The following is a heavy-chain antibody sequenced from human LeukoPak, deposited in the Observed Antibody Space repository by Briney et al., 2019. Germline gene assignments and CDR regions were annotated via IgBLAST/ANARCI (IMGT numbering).Heavy chain of an antibody. D-gene: IGHD3-10*01. CDR3: ARSITMVRGVMAIDY. V-gene: IGHV1-18*01. J-gene: IGHJ4*02. Sequence: ASAKVSCKASGYTFTSYGISWVRQAPGQGLEWMGWISAYNGNTNYAQKLQGRVTMTTDTSTSTAYMELRSLRSDDTAVYYCARSITMVRGVMAIDYWGQGTLVTVSS. CDR1: GYTFTSYG. CDR2: ISAYNGNT.